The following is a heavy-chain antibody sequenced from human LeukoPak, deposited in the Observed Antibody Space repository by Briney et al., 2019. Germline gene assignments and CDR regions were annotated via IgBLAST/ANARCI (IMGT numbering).Heavy chain of an antibody. V-gene: IGHV1-18*01. CDR2: ISGYNGNT. CDR1: GYTFTSYG. J-gene: IGHJ4*02. D-gene: IGHD3-9*01. CDR3: ARSSRFDWLLYFDS. Sequence: RASVKLSCKASGYTFTSYGINWVRQAPGQGIEWMGWISGYNGNTIYAENVQGRVTMTTDTSTNTAYIELGSLRSDDTAVFFCARSSRFDWLLYFDSWGQGTLVTVSS.